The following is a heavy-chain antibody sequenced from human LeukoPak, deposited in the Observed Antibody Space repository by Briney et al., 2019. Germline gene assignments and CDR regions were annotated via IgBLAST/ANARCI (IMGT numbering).Heavy chain of an antibody. J-gene: IGHJ5*02. D-gene: IGHD3-3*01. CDR3: ASLPRTITIFGPRRWFDP. V-gene: IGHV4-38-2*01. CDR1: GYSISSGYY. CDR2: IYHSGST. Sequence: PSETLSLTCAVSGYSISSGYYWGWIRQPPGKGLEWNGSIYHSGSTYYNPSLKSRVTISVDTSKNQFSLKLSSVTAADTAVYYCASLPRTITIFGPRRWFDPWGQGTLVTVSS.